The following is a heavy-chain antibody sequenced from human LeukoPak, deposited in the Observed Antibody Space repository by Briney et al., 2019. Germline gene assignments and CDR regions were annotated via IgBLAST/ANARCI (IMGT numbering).Heavy chain of an antibody. J-gene: IGHJ6*03. CDR3: ARGIVGSYYYYYMDV. Sequence: SETLSLTCTVSGGSISSYYWSWIRQPPGKGLEWIGYIYYSGSTNYNPSLKSRVTISVDTSKNQFSLQLNSVTPEDTAVYYCARGIVGSYYYYYMDVWGKGTTVTVSS. CDR1: GGSISSYY. CDR2: IYYSGST. D-gene: IGHD1-26*01. V-gene: IGHV4-59*12.